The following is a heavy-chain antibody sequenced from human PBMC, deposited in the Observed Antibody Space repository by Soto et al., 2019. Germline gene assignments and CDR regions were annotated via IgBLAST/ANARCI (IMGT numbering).Heavy chain of an antibody. CDR1: GYTFTSYG. J-gene: IGHJ6*02. V-gene: IGHV1-18*04. CDR3: AREHIVVVTAIKLINYGMDV. Sequence: GASVKVSCKASGYTFTSYGISWVRQAPGQGLEWMGWISAYNGNTNYAQKLQGRVTMTTDTSTSTAYMELRGLRSDDTAVYYCAREHIVVVTAIKLINYGMDVWGQGTTVTVSS. D-gene: IGHD2-21*02. CDR2: ISAYNGNT.